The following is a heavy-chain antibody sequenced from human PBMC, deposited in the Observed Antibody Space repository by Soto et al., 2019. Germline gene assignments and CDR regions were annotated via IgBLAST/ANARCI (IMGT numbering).Heavy chain of an antibody. J-gene: IGHJ3*02. Sequence: GGSLRLSCAASGFTFSSYSMNWVRQAPGKGLEWVSYVSSSSSTIYYADSVKGRFTISRDNAKNSLYLQMNSLRDEDTAVYYCARDAGREWLLYDDAFDIWGQGTMVTVSS. V-gene: IGHV3-48*02. CDR3: ARDAGREWLLYDDAFDI. CDR2: VSSSSSTI. CDR1: GFTFSSYS. D-gene: IGHD3-3*01.